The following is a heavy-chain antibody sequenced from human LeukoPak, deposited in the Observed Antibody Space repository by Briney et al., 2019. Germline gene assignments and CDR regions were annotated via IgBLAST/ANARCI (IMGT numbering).Heavy chain of an antibody. CDR1: GGTFSSYA. Sequence: SVKVSCKASGGTFSSYAISWVRQAPGQGLEWIGRIIPILGIANYAQKFQGRVTITADKSTSTAYMELSSLRSEDTAVYYCARAGGFAAANWFDPWGQGTLVTVSS. CDR3: ARAGGFAAANWFDP. J-gene: IGHJ5*02. D-gene: IGHD3-10*01. V-gene: IGHV1-69*04. CDR2: IIPILGIA.